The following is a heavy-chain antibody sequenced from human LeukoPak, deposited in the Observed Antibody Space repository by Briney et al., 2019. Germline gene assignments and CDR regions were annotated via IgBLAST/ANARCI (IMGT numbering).Heavy chain of an antibody. CDR3: ATLGIGPYYYGMDV. V-gene: IGHV4-39*01. CDR2: IYYSGST. Sequence: SETLSLTCTVSGGSISSSSYYWGWIRQPPGKGLEWIGSIYYSGSTYYNPSLKSRVTISVDTSKNQFSLKLSSVTAADTAVYYCATLGIGPYYYGMDVWGQGTTVTVSS. CDR1: GGSISSSSYY. J-gene: IGHJ6*02. D-gene: IGHD2-21*01.